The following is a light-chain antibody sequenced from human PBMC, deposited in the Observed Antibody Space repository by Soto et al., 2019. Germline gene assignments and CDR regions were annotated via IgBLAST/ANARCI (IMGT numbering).Light chain of an antibody. CDR1: QSVSSN. V-gene: IGKV3-15*01. J-gene: IGKJ5*01. Sequence: EIVMTQSPATLSVSPGERGTLSCRASQSVSSNLAWYQQKPGQAPRLLIYSASTRATGIPARFSGSGSGTEFTLTISSLQSEDFGVYYCQQYDNWRITFGQGTRLEIK. CDR3: QQYDNWRIT. CDR2: SAS.